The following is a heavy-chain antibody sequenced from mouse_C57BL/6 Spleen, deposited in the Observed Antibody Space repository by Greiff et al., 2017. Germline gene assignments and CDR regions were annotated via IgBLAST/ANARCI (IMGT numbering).Heavy chain of an antibody. J-gene: IGHJ4*01. CDR2: ISSGSSTI. CDR3: ASDGDAMDY. Sequence: EVKLMESGGGLVKPGGSLKLSCAASGFTFSDYGMHWVRQAPEKGLEWVAYISSGSSTIYYADTVKGRFTISRDNAKNTLFLQMTSLRSEDTAMYYCASDGDAMDYWGQGTSVTVSS. V-gene: IGHV5-17*01. CDR1: GFTFSDYG.